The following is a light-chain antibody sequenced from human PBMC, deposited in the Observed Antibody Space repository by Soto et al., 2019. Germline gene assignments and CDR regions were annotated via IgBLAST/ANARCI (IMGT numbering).Light chain of an antibody. V-gene: IGKV3-20*01. CDR3: QQYGSSPLFT. CDR2: GAS. J-gene: IGKJ3*01. Sequence: EIVLTQSTGTLSLSPGERATLSCRASQSVSSSYLDWYQQKPGQAPRILIYGASSRSTGIPDRFSGSRSGTDVALTISRREREDWAVYYCQQYGSSPLFTFDPGTKVDI. CDR1: QSVSSSY.